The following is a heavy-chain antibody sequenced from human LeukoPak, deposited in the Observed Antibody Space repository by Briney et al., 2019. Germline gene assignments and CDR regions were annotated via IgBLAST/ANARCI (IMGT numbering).Heavy chain of an antibody. J-gene: IGHJ6*03. V-gene: IGHV4-34*01. CDR1: GGSFSGYY. CDR2: INHSGST. CDR3: ARGYGYFDHYYYYMEV. D-gene: IGHD6-25*01. Sequence: SETLPLTCAVYGGSFSGYYWSWIRQPPGKGLEWIGDINHSGSTNYNPSLKSRGTISVDTSKNQFSLKLTSVTAADTAVYYCARGYGYFDHYYYYMEVWGEGTTVTVSS.